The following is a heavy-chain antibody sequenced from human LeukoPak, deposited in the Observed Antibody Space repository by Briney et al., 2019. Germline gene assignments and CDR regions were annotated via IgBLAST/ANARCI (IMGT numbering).Heavy chain of an antibody. J-gene: IGHJ4*02. CDR3: ARDRLAVAGTKVGYYFDY. CDR2: IWYDGSNK. CDR1: GFTFSSYG. V-gene: IGHV3-33*01. Sequence: SGGSLRLSCAASGFTFSSYGMHWVRQAPGKGLEWVAVIWYDGSNKYYADSVKGRFTISRDNSKNTLYLQMNSLRAEDTAVYYCARDRLAVAGTKVGYYFDYWGQGTLVTVSS. D-gene: IGHD6-19*01.